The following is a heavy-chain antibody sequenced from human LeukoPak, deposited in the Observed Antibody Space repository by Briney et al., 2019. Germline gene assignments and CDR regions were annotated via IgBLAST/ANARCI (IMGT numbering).Heavy chain of an antibody. V-gene: IGHV3-21*01. CDR3: ARSTSYSAAVGTPDSAFDI. J-gene: IGHJ3*02. Sequence: PGGCLRLSCAASGFTFSSYRMNWVRQAPGKGLEWVSSISSSSSYIYYADSVEGRITVSRDNAKNSLYLQMNSLRAEDTAVYYCARSTSYSAAVGTPDSAFDIWGQGTMVTVSS. CDR2: ISSSSSYI. D-gene: IGHD6-13*01. CDR1: GFTFSSYR.